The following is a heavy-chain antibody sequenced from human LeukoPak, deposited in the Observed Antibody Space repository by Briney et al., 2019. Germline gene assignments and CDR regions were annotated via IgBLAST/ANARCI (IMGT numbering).Heavy chain of an antibody. CDR1: GYTFTSYD. V-gene: IGHV1-8*01. J-gene: IGHJ4*02. CDR2: MSPNSGDT. CDR3: ARGPPNWGYDY. Sequence: ASVKVSCTASGYTFTSYDFNWVRQATGQRPEWMGWMSPNSGDTGYAQKFQDRVTMTRNTSISTAYMELSSLRSDDTAVYYCARGPPNWGYDYWGPGTLFTVSS. D-gene: IGHD7-27*01.